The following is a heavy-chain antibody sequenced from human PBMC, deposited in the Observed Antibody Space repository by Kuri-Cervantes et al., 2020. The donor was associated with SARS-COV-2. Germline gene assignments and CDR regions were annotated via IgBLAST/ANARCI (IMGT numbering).Heavy chain of an antibody. Sequence: GGSLRLSCAASGFTFSSYSMNWVRQAPGKGLEWVSSISNSSSTIYYADSVKGRFTISRDNAKNSLYLQMNSLRAEGTAVYYCAIDVIAARLSRGAFDIWGQGTMVTVSS. CDR2: ISNSSSTI. D-gene: IGHD6-6*01. V-gene: IGHV3-48*01. J-gene: IGHJ3*02. CDR3: AIDVIAARLSRGAFDI. CDR1: GFTFSSYS.